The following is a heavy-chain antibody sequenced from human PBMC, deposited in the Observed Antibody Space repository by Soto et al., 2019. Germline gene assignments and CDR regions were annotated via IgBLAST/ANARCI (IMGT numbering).Heavy chain of an antibody. V-gene: IGHV1-69*13. Sequence: SVKVSCKASGGTFSSYAISWVRQAPGQGLEWMGGIIPIFGTANYAQKFQGRVTITADESTSTAYMKLSSLRSEDTAVYYCARKRKIVDFWSGYYYYYYYGMDVWGQGTTVTVSS. CDR2: IIPIFGTA. J-gene: IGHJ6*02. D-gene: IGHD3-3*01. CDR3: ARKRKIVDFWSGYYYYYYYGMDV. CDR1: GGTFSSYA.